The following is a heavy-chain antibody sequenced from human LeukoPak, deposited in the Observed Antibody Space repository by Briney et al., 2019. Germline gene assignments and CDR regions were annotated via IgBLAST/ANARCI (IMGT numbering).Heavy chain of an antibody. CDR3: ARDSPYGDFFDY. V-gene: IGHV3-21*01. D-gene: IGHD4-17*01. CDR1: GFTFSSNS. J-gene: IGHJ4*02. Sequence: GGPLRLSCATSGFTFSSNSMNWSRNTPGKGLYWASSISSSSSYIYYADSVKGRFTISRDNAKNSLYLQMNSLRAEDTAVYYCARDSPYGDFFDYWGQGTLVTVSS. CDR2: ISSSSSYI.